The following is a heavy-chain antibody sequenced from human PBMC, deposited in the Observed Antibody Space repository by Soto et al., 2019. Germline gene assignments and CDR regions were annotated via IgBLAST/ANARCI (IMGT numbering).Heavy chain of an antibody. CDR2: IFHSGSP. D-gene: IGHD4-17*01. CDR1: GGSISSGNDS. Sequence: QLRLQESGSGLVKPSQTLSLTCAVSGGSISSGNDSWSWIRQPPGKGLEWIGYIFHSGSPYYNPSLKSRVSKSGDRSKHQFSLRLSSVAAADTAVYYCARDLHDYGDWYFDLWGRGPLVTVSS. V-gene: IGHV4-30-2*01. CDR3: ARDLHDYGDWYFDL. J-gene: IGHJ2*01.